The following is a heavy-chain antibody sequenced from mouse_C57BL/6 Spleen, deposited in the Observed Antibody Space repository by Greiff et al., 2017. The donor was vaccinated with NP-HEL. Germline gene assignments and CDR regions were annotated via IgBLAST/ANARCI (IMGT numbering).Heavy chain of an antibody. CDR2: IYPGGGYT. V-gene: IGHV1-63*01. J-gene: IGHJ4*01. Sequence: QVQLKQSGAELVRPGTSVKMSCKASGYTFTNYWIGWAKQRPGHGLEWIGDIYPGGGYTNYNEKFKGKATLTADKSSSTAYMQFSSLTSEDSAIYYCARLRGDYAMDYWGQGTSVTVSS. CDR3: ARLRGDYAMDY. CDR1: GYTFTNYW.